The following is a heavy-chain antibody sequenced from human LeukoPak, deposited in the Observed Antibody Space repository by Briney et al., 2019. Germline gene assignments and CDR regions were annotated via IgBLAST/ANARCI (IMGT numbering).Heavy chain of an antibody. Sequence: SETLSLTCAVYGGSFSGYYWSWIRQPPGKGLEWIGEINHSGSTNYNPSLKSRVTMSVDTSKNQFSLKLSSVTAADTAVYYCARGPSSSWLDYWGQGTLVTVSS. V-gene: IGHV4-34*01. J-gene: IGHJ4*02. CDR1: GGSFSGYY. D-gene: IGHD6-13*01. CDR2: INHSGST. CDR3: ARGPSSSWLDY.